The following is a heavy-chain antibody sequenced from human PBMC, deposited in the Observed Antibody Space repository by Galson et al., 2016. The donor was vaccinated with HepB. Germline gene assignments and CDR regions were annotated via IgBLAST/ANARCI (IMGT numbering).Heavy chain of an antibody. V-gene: IGHV4-31*03. CDR2: ISNSGST. J-gene: IGHJ6*02. CDR1: GGSISSRGYY. Sequence: TLSLPCTVSGGSISSRGYYWNWIRQRPGKGLEWIGYISNSGSTHYNPSLKSRLTMSVDTSKNQFSLKLSSVTAADSAVYFCARVAAATLGYYYYYGLDVWGQGTTVTVSS. D-gene: IGHD2-15*01. CDR3: ARVAAATLGYYYYYGLDV.